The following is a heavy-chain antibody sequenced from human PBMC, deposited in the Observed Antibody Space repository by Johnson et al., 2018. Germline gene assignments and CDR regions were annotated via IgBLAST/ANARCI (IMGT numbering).Heavy chain of an antibody. J-gene: IGHJ3*02. Sequence: QVQLVESGGGVVQPGRSLRLSCVVSGFTFRSYSMPWVRQAPGKGLGWVAVISYDGSNKYYADSVKGRFTISRDSSKNTLYLQMNSLRAEDTAVYYCARVRITMIVVGAFDIWGQGTMVTVSS. CDR2: ISYDGSNK. V-gene: IGHV3-30-3*01. D-gene: IGHD3-22*01. CDR1: GFTFRSYS. CDR3: ARVRITMIVVGAFDI.